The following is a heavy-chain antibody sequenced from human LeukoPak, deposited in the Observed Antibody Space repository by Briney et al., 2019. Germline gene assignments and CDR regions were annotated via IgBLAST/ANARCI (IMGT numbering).Heavy chain of an antibody. V-gene: IGHV3-30-3*01. J-gene: IGHJ4*02. Sequence: GGSLRLSCAASGFTFSSYAMHWVRQAPGKGLEWVAIISYDGSNKYYADSVKGRFTISRDNSKNTLYLQMNSLRAEDTAVYYCARGGSAVYGGNSHYFDYWGQGTLVTVSS. D-gene: IGHD4-23*01. CDR2: ISYDGSNK. CDR1: GFTFSSYA. CDR3: ARGGSAVYGGNSHYFDY.